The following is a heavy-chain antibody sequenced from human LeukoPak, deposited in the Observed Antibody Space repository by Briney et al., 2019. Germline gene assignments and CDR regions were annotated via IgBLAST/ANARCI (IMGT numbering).Heavy chain of an antibody. Sequence: GASVKVSCKASGYTFTSYAMNWVRQAPGQGLEWMGGIIPIFGTANYAQKFQGRVTITADKSTSTAYMELSSLRSEDTAVYYCARVGKVAGRYFDYWGQGTLVTVSS. CDR2: IIPIFGTA. CDR1: GYTFTSYA. J-gene: IGHJ4*02. CDR3: ARVGKVAGRYFDY. D-gene: IGHD6-19*01. V-gene: IGHV1-69*06.